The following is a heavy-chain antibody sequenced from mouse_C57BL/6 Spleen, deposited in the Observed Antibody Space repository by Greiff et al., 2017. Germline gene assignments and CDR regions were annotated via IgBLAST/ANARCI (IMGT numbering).Heavy chain of an antibody. J-gene: IGHJ2*01. CDR1: GYSITSGYY. CDR3: ARDSSGYSDY. Sequence: EVKLQESGPCLVKPSQSLSLTCSVTGYSITSGYYWNWIRQFPGNKLEWMGYISYDGSNNYNPSLKNRISITRDTSKNQFFLKLNSVTTEDTATYYCARDSSGYSDYWGQGTTLTVSS. D-gene: IGHD3-2*02. V-gene: IGHV3-6*01. CDR2: ISYDGSN.